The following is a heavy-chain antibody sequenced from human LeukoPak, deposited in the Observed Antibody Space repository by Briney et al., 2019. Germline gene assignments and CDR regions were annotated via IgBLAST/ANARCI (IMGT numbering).Heavy chain of an antibody. D-gene: IGHD3-9*01. CDR3: AREGDYDILTGYYFIDS. Sequence: PSETLSLTCTVSGASIRSYYWSWIRQPAGKGLEWIGEIYHSGNTNYNPSLKSRVTISVDWSKNHFSLKLSSVTAADTAVYYCAREGDYDILTGYYFIDSWGQGTLVTVSS. CDR1: GASIRSYY. CDR2: IYHSGNT. J-gene: IGHJ4*02. V-gene: IGHV4-59*12.